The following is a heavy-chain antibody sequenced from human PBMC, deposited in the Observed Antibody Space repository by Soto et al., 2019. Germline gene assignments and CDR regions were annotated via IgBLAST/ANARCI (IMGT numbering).Heavy chain of an antibody. CDR3: AGDVCNFRHYCSAMDV. Sequence: PWESLKISCKGSGYTFTDYWIGWVRQLPGKGLEWMGIIYPGDSDTRYSPSFQGHVTITVDKSTSTAYLQWNTLKASDSAMYYCAGDVCNFRHYCSAMDVWGQGATVGV. CDR1: GYTFTDYW. V-gene: IGHV5-51*01. CDR2: IYPGDSDT. J-gene: IGHJ6*02. D-gene: IGHD3-10*01.